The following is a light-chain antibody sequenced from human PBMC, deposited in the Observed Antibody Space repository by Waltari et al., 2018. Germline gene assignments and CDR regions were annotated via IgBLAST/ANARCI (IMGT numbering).Light chain of an antibody. CDR2: EVS. J-gene: IGLJ1*01. CDR3: SSYAGSGTFI. V-gene: IGLV2-23*02. Sequence: QAAPTQSPSVSGSVGQSVTISCTGTSRDIGYYNDVCWYQQHPGKAPKLMICEVSKRPSGVSDRFSGSKSGNTASLTISGLQAEDEADYYCSSYAGSGTFIFGAGTRLTVL. CDR1: SRDIGYYND.